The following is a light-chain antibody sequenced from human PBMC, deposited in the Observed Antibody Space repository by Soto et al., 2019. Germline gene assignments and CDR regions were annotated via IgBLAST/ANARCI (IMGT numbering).Light chain of an antibody. V-gene: IGKV3-15*01. J-gene: IGKJ1*01. CDR1: QSISSN. CDR3: QQYHNWPPT. Sequence: EMVMTQSPATLSVSPGERATLSCRASQSISSNLAWYQQRPGQAPRLLIYGPSTRATGIPARFSGSGSGTEFTLTISSLQSEDFSGYYCQQYHNWPPTFGQGTKVEFK. CDR2: GPS.